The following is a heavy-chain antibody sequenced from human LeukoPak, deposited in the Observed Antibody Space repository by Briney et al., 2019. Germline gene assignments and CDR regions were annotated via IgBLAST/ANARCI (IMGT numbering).Heavy chain of an antibody. CDR2: IYTSGST. J-gene: IGHJ6*03. Sequence: SETLSLTCTVSGGSISSGSYYWSWIRQPAGKGLEWIGRIYTSGSTNYNPSLKSRVTISVDTSKNQFSLKLSSVTAADTAVYYCARDRVGANYYYYYMDVWGKGTTVTVSS. D-gene: IGHD1-26*01. CDR3: ARDRVGANYYYYYMDV. V-gene: IGHV4-61*02. CDR1: GGSISSGSYY.